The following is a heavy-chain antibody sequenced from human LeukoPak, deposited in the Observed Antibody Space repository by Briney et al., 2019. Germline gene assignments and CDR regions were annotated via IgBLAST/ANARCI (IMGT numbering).Heavy chain of an antibody. CDR2: ISSSSRTI. J-gene: IGHJ4*02. CDR1: GFTFGSYS. CDR3: ARDFNDPIDY. Sequence: GGSLRLSCAASGFTFGSYSMNWVRQAPGKGLEWISYISSSSRTICYVDSVKGRFTISRDNANKSLYLQMNSLRDEDTAVYYCARDFNDPIDYWGQGTLVTVSS. V-gene: IGHV3-48*02. D-gene: IGHD1-1*01.